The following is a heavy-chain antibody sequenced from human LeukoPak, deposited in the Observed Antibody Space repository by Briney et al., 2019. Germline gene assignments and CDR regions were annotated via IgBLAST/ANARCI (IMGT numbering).Heavy chain of an antibody. Sequence: GGSLRLSCAASGFTFSRYSMNWVRQAPGKGLEWVSSISISSNYIYYADSVKGRFTISRDNAKNSLYLQMNSLRAEDTAVYYCARDTPVLRYFDWLPPEGYAFDIWGQGTMVTVSS. CDR3: ARDTPVLRYFDWLPPEGYAFDI. CDR1: GFTFSRYS. CDR2: ISISSNYI. J-gene: IGHJ3*02. V-gene: IGHV3-21*01. D-gene: IGHD3-9*01.